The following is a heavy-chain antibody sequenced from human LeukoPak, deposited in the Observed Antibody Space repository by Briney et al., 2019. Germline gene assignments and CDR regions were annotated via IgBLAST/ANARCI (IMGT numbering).Heavy chain of an antibody. CDR1: GFTFSSYG. V-gene: IGHV3-30*18. J-gene: IGHJ4*02. Sequence: GGSLRLSCAASGFTFSSYGMHWVRQAPGKGLEWVAVISYDGSNKYYADSVKGRFTISRDNSKNTLYLQMNSLRAEDTAVYYCAKAGMYSGSYSDYWSQGTLVTVSS. CDR2: ISYDGSNK. D-gene: IGHD1-26*01. CDR3: AKAGMYSGSYSDY.